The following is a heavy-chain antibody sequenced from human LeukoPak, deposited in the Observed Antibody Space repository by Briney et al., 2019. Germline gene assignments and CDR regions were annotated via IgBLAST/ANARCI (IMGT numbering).Heavy chain of an antibody. V-gene: IGHV4-4*07. CDR3: ARKLASSTLKAGAFDI. CDR2: IYSSGST. CDR1: GGSISNWY. Sequence: SETLSLTCTVSGGSISNWYWSWFRQPAGKGLEWIGRIYSSGSTIYNPSLKSRVTMSVDTSTNQISLRLTSVTAADTAMYYCARKLASSTLKAGAFDIWGQGTMVSVSS. D-gene: IGHD2-2*01. J-gene: IGHJ3*02.